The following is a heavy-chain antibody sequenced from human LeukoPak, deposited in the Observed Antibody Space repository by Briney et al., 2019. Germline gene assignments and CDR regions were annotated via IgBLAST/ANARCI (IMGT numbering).Heavy chain of an antibody. CDR1: GFTFSSYA. CDR3: ARDSSPWYYYDRSGSNGFDP. Sequence: PGGSLRLSCAASGFTFSSYAIHWVRQAPGKGLGWVAVIAYDGGNKYYADSVKGRFTISRDNSKNTLFLQMNSLRAEDTAVYYCARDSSPWYYYDRSGSNGFDPWGQGTLVTVSS. CDR2: IAYDGGNK. V-gene: IGHV3-30-3*01. J-gene: IGHJ5*02. D-gene: IGHD3-22*01.